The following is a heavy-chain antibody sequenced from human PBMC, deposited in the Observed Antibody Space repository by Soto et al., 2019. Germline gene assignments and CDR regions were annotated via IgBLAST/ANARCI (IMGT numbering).Heavy chain of an antibody. CDR3: ARAIGPTLFDY. Sequence: GGSLRLSCAASGFTFSSYEMNWVRQSPGKGLEWVSYISSSGSTIHYADSVKGRFTISRDNAKNSLYLQMNSLRAGDTAIYFCARAIGPTLFDYWGQGTLVTVSS. D-gene: IGHD3-22*01. CDR1: GFTFSSYE. J-gene: IGHJ4*02. CDR2: ISSSGSTI. V-gene: IGHV3-48*03.